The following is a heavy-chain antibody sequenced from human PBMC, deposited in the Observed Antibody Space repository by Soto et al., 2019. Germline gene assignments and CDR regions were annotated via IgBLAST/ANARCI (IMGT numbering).Heavy chain of an antibody. CDR3: ARPDEGGYSSDHHYYYALDL. Sequence: SVKVSCKVSGGNFRRYSVSWVRQAPGQGLEWVGGIVPIFGTTNYAQRFQERVTITADEITAAVYMELTTLTSDDTAIYYCARPDEGGYSSDHHYYYALDLWGQGTAVTVSS. J-gene: IGHJ6*02. CDR2: IVPIFGTT. D-gene: IGHD3-22*01. CDR1: GGNFRRYS. V-gene: IGHV1-69*13.